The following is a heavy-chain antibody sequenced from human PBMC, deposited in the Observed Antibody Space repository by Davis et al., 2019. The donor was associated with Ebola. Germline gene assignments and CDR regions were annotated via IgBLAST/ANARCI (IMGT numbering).Heavy chain of an antibody. CDR1: GYTFNSYY. Sequence: ASVKVSCKASGYTFNSYYIHWVRQAPGQGLEWMGIINPSGGSTTYAQKFQGRVTMTRDTSTRTVYMELSSLRSEDTAAYYCARGRGHYESSGGDFWGQGTLVTVSS. CDR2: INPSGGST. J-gene: IGHJ4*02. CDR3: ARGRGHYESSGGDF. D-gene: IGHD3-22*01. V-gene: IGHV1-46*02.